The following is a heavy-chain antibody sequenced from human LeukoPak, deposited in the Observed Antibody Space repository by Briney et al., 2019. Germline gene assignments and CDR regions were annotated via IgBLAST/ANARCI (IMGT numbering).Heavy chain of an antibody. V-gene: IGHV4-59*01. CDR1: GCSINDFY. Sequence: SGTLSLTCTVSGCSINDFYWTWIRQPPGKGLEWIGYIFYSGSANSNPSLESRVTISVDTSKNQFSLKLSSVTAADTAAYYCARLRSGSTPPPPHYYYGLDVWGQGTTVIVSS. J-gene: IGHJ6*02. CDR2: IFYSGSA. CDR3: ARLRSGSTPPPPHYYYGLDV. D-gene: IGHD1-26*01.